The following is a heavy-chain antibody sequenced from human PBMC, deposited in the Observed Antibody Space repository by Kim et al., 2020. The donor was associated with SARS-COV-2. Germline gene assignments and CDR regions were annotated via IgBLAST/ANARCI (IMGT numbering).Heavy chain of an antibody. D-gene: IGHD1-26*01. CDR1: GFTFYSYA. V-gene: IGHV3-23*01. CDR3: AKPLSGSYSFGGYQD. Sequence: GGSLRLSCAASGFTFYSYAMSLVRQAPGKGLEWVSFISGYGHGTYYADSVKGRFAISRDNSKNTVYLQMSRLRAADTAGHFCAKPLSGSYSFGGYQDWG. CDR2: ISGYGHGT. J-gene: IGHJ1*01.